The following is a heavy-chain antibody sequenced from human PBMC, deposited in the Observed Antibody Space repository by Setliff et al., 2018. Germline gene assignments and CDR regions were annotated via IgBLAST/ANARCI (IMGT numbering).Heavy chain of an antibody. CDR3: VSFSWRGCSGDTCYSGDDSFDM. Sequence: GSSLRLSCAASGFTFSTYGMHWVRQAPGKGLEWVAFIWFDGSKKYYVDSVKGRFTVSRDNSKDTLYLQMNNLRVEDSAKYYCVSFSWRGCSGDTCYSGDDSFDMWGQGTVVTVSS. V-gene: IGHV3-30*02. D-gene: IGHD2-15*01. CDR2: IWFDGSKK. CDR1: GFTFSTYG. J-gene: IGHJ3*02.